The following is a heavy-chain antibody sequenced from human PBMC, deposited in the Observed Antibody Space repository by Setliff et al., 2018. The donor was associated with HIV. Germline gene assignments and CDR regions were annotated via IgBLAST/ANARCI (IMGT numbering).Heavy chain of an antibody. CDR3: AGEIAPTARLPNVGGPPPPGYYHYMDV. CDR1: RGSISSTSHY. CDR2: IYYSGRT. J-gene: IGHJ6*03. Sequence: TLSLTCTVSRGSISSTSHYWGWVRQSPGRRLEWIGSIYYSGRTYYNPSLKSRVTMSVDTSTNQFSLDLTSVTAADTAVYFCAGEIAPTARLPNVGGPPPPGYYHYMDVWGKGTTVTVSS. V-gene: IGHV4-39*07. D-gene: IGHD2-8*01.